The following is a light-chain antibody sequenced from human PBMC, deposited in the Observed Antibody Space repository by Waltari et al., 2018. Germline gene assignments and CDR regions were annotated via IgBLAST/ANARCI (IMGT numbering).Light chain of an antibody. Sequence: EIVLTQSPGPLSLSPGERATLSCRASQSVSRYLSWYQQKPGQAPMLLIYGASTRATGIPDRFTGSGSVTDFSLTISRLEPEDFAVYFCLHHVSLPATFGQGTRVEIK. CDR2: GAS. J-gene: IGKJ1*01. CDR3: LHHVSLPAT. CDR1: QSVSRY. V-gene: IGKV3-20*01.